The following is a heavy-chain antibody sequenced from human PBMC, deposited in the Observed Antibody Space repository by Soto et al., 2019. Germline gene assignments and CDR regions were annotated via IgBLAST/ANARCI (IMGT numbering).Heavy chain of an antibody. CDR2: IAPSGSYA. Sequence: PGESLNISCQGSGYSFTTYWITWVRELPAKGLEWMGDIAPSGSYAPYIPSFHGDATISTDKSISNAYLPWTRLEASDTARHDCARRLMIPTARLRRIGIYFWGQGDLVTGSS. CDR3: ARRLMIPTARLRRIGIYF. V-gene: IGHV5-10-1*01. J-gene: IGHJ4*02. CDR1: GYSFTTYW. D-gene: IGHD3-16*01.